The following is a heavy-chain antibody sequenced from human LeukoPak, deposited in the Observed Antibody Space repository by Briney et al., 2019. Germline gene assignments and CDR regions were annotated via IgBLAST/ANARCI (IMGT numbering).Heavy chain of an antibody. CDR1: GFTFSNYA. CDR3: ARESEGLGDY. CDR2: ISDSGDST. Sequence: PGGSLRLSCAASGFTFSNYAVSWVRQAPGQGLEWVSTISDSGDSTYYADSVKGRFTISRDNSKNTLNLQMNSLRAEDTAVYYCARESEGLGDYWGQGTLVTVSS. J-gene: IGHJ4*02. D-gene: IGHD3-16*01. V-gene: IGHV3-23*01.